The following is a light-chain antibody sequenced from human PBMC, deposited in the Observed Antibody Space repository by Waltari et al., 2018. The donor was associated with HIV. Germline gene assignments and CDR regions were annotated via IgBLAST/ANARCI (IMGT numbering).Light chain of an antibody. V-gene: IGLV8-61*01. CDR3: VLFMGNGIWV. CDR2: GTI. CDR1: SGSVSTSYY. J-gene: IGLJ3*02. Sequence: QTVVTQEPSFSVSPGGTVTLTCGLSSGSVSTSYYPSWYQQTPGQAPRTLIYGTIMLSSGVPDRFTVAILGNKAALTITGAQADDESDYYCVLFMGNGIWVFGGETKLTVL.